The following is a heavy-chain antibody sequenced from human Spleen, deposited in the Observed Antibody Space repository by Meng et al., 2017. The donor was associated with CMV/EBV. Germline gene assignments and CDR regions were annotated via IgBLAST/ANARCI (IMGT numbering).Heavy chain of an antibody. J-gene: IGHJ4*02. D-gene: IGHD6-13*01. V-gene: IGHV3-7*01. CDR3: ARDPLLAAPGPPGAY. CDR2: IKRDGFEK. CDR1: GFTFSSYW. Sequence: SGFTFSSYWMTWVRQAPGKGLEWVANIKRDGFEKYYVDSVKGRFTISRDNAKNSLYLQMNILRAEDTAVYYCARDPLLAAPGPPGAYWGQGTLVTVSS.